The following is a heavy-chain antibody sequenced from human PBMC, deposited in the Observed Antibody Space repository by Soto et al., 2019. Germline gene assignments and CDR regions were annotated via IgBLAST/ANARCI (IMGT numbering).Heavy chain of an antibody. J-gene: IGHJ4*02. Sequence: QVQLVQSGAEVKKPGASVKDSCKASGYFFASYSMHWVRQAPGQGLEWMGMINPSVVSTSYVEKFQGRVTMTRDTSTSTVYMELSSLRSEDTAVYYCARESAGRDEFESSGDFDYWGQGTLVTVSS. V-gene: IGHV1-46*01. CDR1: GYFFASYS. CDR3: ARESAGRDEFESSGDFDY. D-gene: IGHD3-22*01. CDR2: INPSVVST.